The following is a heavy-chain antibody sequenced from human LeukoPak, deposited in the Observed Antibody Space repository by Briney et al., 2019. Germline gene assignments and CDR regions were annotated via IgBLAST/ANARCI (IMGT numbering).Heavy chain of an antibody. CDR3: ARRKDSDY. CDR1: GFTFSSYS. D-gene: IGHD1-14*01. V-gene: IGHV3-48*02. Sequence: PGGSLRLSCAASGFTFSSYSMNWVRQAPGKGPELVSYVSLSRSTIYYAESVKGRFTISRDNAKNSLYLQMNSLRDEDTAVYYCARRKDSDYWGQGTLVTVSS. J-gene: IGHJ4*02. CDR2: VSLSRSTI.